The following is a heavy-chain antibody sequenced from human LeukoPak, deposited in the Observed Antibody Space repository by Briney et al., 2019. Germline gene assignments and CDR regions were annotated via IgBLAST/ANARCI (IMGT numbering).Heavy chain of an antibody. D-gene: IGHD5-24*01. Sequence: SVKVSCKASGGTFCSYAISWVRQAPGQGLEWMGGIIPIFGTANYAQKFQGRVTITADESTSTAYMELSSLRSEDTAVYYCARADGYRAPGAFDIWGQGTMVTVSS. CDR3: ARADGYRAPGAFDI. V-gene: IGHV1-69*13. CDR2: IIPIFGTA. J-gene: IGHJ3*02. CDR1: GGTFCSYA.